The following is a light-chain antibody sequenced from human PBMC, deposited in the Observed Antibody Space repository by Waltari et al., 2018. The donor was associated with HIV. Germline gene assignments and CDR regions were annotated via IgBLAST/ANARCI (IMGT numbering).Light chain of an antibody. CDR2: EVN. J-gene: IGLJ3*02. CDR3: NSYAGSNNWV. Sequence: SALTQPPSASGSPGQSVTISCPGPSSDVGGSKYVSWYQQHPGKAPKLMVYEVNKRPSGVPDRFSGSKSANTASLTVSGLQADDEADYYCNSYAGSNNWVFGGGTKLTVL. V-gene: IGLV2-8*01. CDR1: SSDVGGSKY.